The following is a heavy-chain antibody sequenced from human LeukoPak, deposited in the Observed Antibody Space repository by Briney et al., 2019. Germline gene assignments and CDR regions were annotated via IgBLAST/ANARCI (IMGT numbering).Heavy chain of an antibody. CDR2: IYPGDSDT. CDR1: GYSFTSYW. V-gene: IGHV5-51*01. Sequence: GESLKISCKGSGYSFTSYWIGWVRQMPGKGLEWMGVIYPGDSDTRYSPSFQGQVTISADKSISTAYLQWSSLKASDTAMYHCAVRYCSSTSCQGDAFDIWGQGTMVTVSS. CDR3: AVRYCSSTSCQGDAFDI. D-gene: IGHD2-2*01. J-gene: IGHJ3*02.